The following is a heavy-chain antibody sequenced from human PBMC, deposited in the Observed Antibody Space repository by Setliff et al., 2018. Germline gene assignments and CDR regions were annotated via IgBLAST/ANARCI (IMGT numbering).Heavy chain of an antibody. CDR1: GGSISSHY. CDR3: ARMSGFQYIDV. J-gene: IGHJ6*03. CDR2: IYYSGST. D-gene: IGHD3-3*01. Sequence: SETLSLTCTVSGGSISSHYWSWIRQPPGKGLEWIGYIYYSGSTNYNPSLKSRVTISVDTSKNQFSLKLSSVTAEDTAVYYCARMSGFQYIDVWDKGTTVTVSS. V-gene: IGHV4-59*08.